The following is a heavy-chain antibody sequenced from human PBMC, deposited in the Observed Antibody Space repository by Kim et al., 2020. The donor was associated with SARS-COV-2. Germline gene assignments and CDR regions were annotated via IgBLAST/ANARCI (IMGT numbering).Heavy chain of an antibody. D-gene: IGHD3-22*01. V-gene: IGHV4-61*03. J-gene: IGHJ5*02. CDR2: IYSSGST. CDR3: ARASDSSGYPIWFDP. CDR1: GASVNGGYYY. Sequence: SETLSLTCNVSGASVNGGYYYWSWIRQPPGKGLEWIGYIYSSGSTDYSPSLKSRVTMSLDTSNNHFSLKLSSVTAADTAMYYCARASDSSGYPIWFDPWGQGTLVTVSS.